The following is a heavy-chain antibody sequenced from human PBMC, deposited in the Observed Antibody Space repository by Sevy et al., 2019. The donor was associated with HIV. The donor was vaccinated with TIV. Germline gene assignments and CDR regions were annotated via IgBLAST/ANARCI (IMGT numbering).Heavy chain of an antibody. CDR1: GGSISGYY. CDR2: IYYNGRT. J-gene: IGHJ6*02. D-gene: IGHD3-3*01. Sequence: SETLSLTCTVSGGSISGYYWSWIRQPPGKGLQWIGYIYYNGRTNYNPSLKRRVTISEDTSKNQFSLRLTSVTAADTAVYYCARAWSGYYYAMDVWGQGTTVTVSS. V-gene: IGHV4-59*01. CDR3: ARAWSGYYYAMDV.